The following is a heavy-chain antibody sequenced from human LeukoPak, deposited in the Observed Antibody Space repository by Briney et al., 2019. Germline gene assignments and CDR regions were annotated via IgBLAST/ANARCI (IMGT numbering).Heavy chain of an antibody. V-gene: IGHV4-38-2*02. Sequence: PSETLSLTCSVSGGSISSYYWSWIRQPPGKGLEWIGSIYHSGSTYYNPSLKSRVTISVDTSKNQFSLKLSSVTAADTAVYYCARAGGDYDFDYWGQGTLVTVSS. CDR1: GGSISSYY. CDR3: ARAGGDYDFDY. J-gene: IGHJ4*02. D-gene: IGHD4-17*01. CDR2: IYHSGST.